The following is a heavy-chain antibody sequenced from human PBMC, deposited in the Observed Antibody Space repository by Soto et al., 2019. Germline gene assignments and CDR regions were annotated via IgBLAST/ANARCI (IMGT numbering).Heavy chain of an antibody. CDR3: ARAVAVAADFDY. Sequence: SVKVSCKASGYTFTGYAMYWVRQAPGQRLEWMGWINAGNGNTKYSQKFQGRVTITRDTSASTAYMELSSLRSEDTAVYYCARAVAVAADFDYWGQGTLVTVSS. D-gene: IGHD6-19*01. V-gene: IGHV1-3*01. CDR2: INAGNGNT. J-gene: IGHJ4*02. CDR1: GYTFTGYA.